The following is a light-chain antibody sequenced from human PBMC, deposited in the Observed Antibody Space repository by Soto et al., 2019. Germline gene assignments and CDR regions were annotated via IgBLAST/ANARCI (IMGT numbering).Light chain of an antibody. V-gene: IGKV3-20*01. CDR2: GAS. CDR3: QQYSSSPPEFT. CDR1: QSVTSNF. J-gene: IGKJ3*01. Sequence: EIGLTQSPGTLSVSPGERVTLSCRASQSVTSNFLAWYQQRPGPAPRRRLFGASYSATGIPDRFSGSGSGTDFTLTISRLAAEDFAVYYCQQYSSSPPEFTFGPGPRVDSK.